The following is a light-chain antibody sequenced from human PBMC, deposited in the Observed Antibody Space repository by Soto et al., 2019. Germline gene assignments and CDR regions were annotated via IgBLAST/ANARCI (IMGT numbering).Light chain of an antibody. J-gene: IGKJ4*01. CDR1: GSVSNN. CDR2: GAS. CDR3: QQYNAWPLT. Sequence: EIVLTQSPATLSVSQGERATLSCRASGSVSNNLAWYQQKPGQAPRLLIYGASARATGIPARFSGSGSGTEFTLTISGLQSEDFAVYYCQQYNAWPLTFSGGTKVEIK. V-gene: IGKV3-15*01.